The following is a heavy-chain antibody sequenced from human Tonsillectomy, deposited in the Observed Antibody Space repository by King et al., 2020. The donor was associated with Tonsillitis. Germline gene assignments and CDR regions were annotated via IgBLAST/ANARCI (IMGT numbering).Heavy chain of an antibody. D-gene: IGHD2-2*01. CDR2: SRSKANSYAT. J-gene: IGHJ5*02. Sequence: VQLVESGGGLVQPGGSLKLSCAASGFTFSGSAMHWVRQASGKGREWVGRSRSKANSYATAYAVSVKGRFTISRDDSKNTAYLQMNSLKTEDTAVYYCTIVVPAAQGWFDPWGQGTLVTVSS. CDR1: GFTFSGSA. CDR3: TIVVPAAQGWFDP. V-gene: IGHV3-73*02.